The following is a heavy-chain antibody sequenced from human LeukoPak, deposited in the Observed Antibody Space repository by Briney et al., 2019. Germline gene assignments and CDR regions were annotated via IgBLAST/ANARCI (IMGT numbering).Heavy chain of an antibody. CDR1: GFRFSDYY. CDR2: VSGRSGET. D-gene: IGHD1-14*01. Sequence: GGSLRLSCAVSGFRFSDYYMSWVRQAPGKGLEWIGYVSGRSGETIYADSVWGRYTISRDNSKNSLYLQMNSLRAEDTAMYFCARNEGSQLRTGMSVWGQGTTVTVSS. CDR3: ARNEGSQLRTGMSV. J-gene: IGHJ6*02. V-gene: IGHV3-11*03.